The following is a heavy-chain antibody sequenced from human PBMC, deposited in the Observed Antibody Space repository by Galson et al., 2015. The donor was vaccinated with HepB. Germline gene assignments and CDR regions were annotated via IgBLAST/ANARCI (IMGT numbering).Heavy chain of an antibody. J-gene: IGHJ4*03. CDR2: LNRDSAAV. Sequence: SLRLSCAASGFTFKDHAMHWVRHSPGKGLEWVSGLNRDSAAVAYADSVEGRFTISRDNAKNSLYLEMSSLRPEDTALYYCVRAPPPGVSVTGGTFPIYRWGHGTLVTVSS. V-gene: IGHV3-9*01. CDR1: GFTFKDHA. CDR3: VRAPPPGVSVTGGTFPIYR. D-gene: IGHD2-21*02.